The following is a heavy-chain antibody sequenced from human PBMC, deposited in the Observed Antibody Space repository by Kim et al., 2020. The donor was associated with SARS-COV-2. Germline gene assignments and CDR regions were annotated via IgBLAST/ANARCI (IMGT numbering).Heavy chain of an antibody. CDR1: GGSISSYY. J-gene: IGHJ1*01. Sequence: SETLSLTCTVSGGSISSYYWSWIRQPPGKGLEWIGYIYYSGSTNYNPSLKSRVTISVDTSKNQFSLKLSSVTAADTAVYYCARHVYDSSGYYPEYFQHWGQGTLVTVSS. D-gene: IGHD3-22*01. V-gene: IGHV4-59*08. CDR3: ARHVYDSSGYYPEYFQH. CDR2: IYYSGST.